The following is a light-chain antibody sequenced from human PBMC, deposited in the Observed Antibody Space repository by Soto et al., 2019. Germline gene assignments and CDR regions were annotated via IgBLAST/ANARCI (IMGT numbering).Light chain of an antibody. J-gene: IGKJ1*01. CDR2: AAS. Sequence: DIQMTQSPSSLSASVGDRVTITCRASQSINSYLNWYQQKPGKAPKLLIYAASSLQSGVPSRFSGSGSGTDFTLTISSLQLEDFATYYCQQSYSTPWTFGQGTKVDIK. V-gene: IGKV1-39*01. CDR3: QQSYSTPWT. CDR1: QSINSY.